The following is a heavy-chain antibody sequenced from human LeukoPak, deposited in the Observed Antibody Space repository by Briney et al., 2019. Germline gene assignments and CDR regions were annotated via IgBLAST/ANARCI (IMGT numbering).Heavy chain of an antibody. CDR2: ISGSGGST. V-gene: IGHV3-23*01. J-gene: IGHJ4*02. Sequence: GGSLRLSCAASGFTFSNYVMSWVRQAPGKGLEWVSEISGSGGSTHYTDSVKGRFTISRDNSKNTLCLQMSSLRAEDTAVYYCAKGRGPYGDSDFDYWGQGTLVTVSS. D-gene: IGHD4-17*01. CDR3: AKGRGPYGDSDFDY. CDR1: GFTFSNYV.